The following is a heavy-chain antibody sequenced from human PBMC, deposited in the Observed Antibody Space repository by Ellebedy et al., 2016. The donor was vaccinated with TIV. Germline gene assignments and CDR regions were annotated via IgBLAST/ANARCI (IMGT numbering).Heavy chain of an antibody. V-gene: IGHV3-48*02. D-gene: IGHD2-21*02. CDR3: ARGPAIGVTGRQMDV. Sequence: GESLKISCIASGFTFSPCNMNWVRQAPGKGLEWLSFISGTGGTIYYADSVKGRFTISRDNAKNSLHLQMNNLSDEDTAVYYCARGPAIGVTGRQMDVWGQGTTVTVSS. CDR1: GFTFSPCN. J-gene: IGHJ6*02. CDR2: ISGTGGTI.